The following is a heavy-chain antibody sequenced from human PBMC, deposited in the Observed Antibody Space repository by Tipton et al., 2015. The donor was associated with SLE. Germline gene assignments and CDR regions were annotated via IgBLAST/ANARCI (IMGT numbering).Heavy chain of an antibody. J-gene: IGHJ2*01. CDR3: ARNGGSYYMYFNL. Sequence: QLVQSGPEVKPSDTLSLTCAVSGYSISNSNWWAWIRQPPGKGLEWIGYIYYSGSTFYNPSLKSRVTMSVDTSKNQFSLKLSSVTAADTAVYYCARNGGSYYMYFNLWGRGPLVTVSS. D-gene: IGHD1-26*01. CDR2: IYYSGST. V-gene: IGHV4-28*01. CDR1: GYSISNSNW.